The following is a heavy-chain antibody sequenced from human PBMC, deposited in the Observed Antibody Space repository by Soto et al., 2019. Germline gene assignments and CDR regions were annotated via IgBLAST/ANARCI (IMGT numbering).Heavy chain of an antibody. CDR2: INPSGGST. D-gene: IGHD2-15*01. CDR3: ARSRLLLLNWFDP. Sequence: VKVSCKASGYTFTSYYMHWVRQAPGQGLEWMGIINPSGGSTSYAQKFQGRVTMTRDTSASTAYMELSSLRSEDTAVYYCARSRLLLLNWFDPWGQGTLVTVSS. J-gene: IGHJ5*02. V-gene: IGHV1-46*01. CDR1: GYTFTSYY.